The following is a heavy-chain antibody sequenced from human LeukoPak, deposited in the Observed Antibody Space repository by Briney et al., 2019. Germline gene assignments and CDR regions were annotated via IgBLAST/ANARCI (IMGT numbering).Heavy chain of an antibody. D-gene: IGHD3-16*01. CDR3: ARELIYAAQLNWFDP. CDR2: IYYSGNT. CDR1: GGSISSYY. Sequence: SETLSLTRTVSGGSISSYYWSWIRQPPGKGLEWIGYIYYSGNTNYSPSLKSRVTISVDTSKNQFSLKLNSVTAADTAVYYCARELIYAAQLNWFDPWGQGTLVTVSS. V-gene: IGHV4-59*01. J-gene: IGHJ5*02.